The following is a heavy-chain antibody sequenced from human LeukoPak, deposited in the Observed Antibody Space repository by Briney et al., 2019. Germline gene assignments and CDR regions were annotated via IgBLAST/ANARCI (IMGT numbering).Heavy chain of an antibody. CDR1: GFSFRSYL. CDR2: ITGSGDST. Sequence: GGSLRLSCAASGFSFRSYLMSWVRQAPGKGLEWVSTITGSGDSTYYADSVKGRFTISRDNSKNTLYLQMNSLRAEDTAVYYCAKRPDYGDYDWGQGTLVTVSS. CDR3: AKRPDYGDYD. D-gene: IGHD4-17*01. J-gene: IGHJ4*02. V-gene: IGHV3-23*01.